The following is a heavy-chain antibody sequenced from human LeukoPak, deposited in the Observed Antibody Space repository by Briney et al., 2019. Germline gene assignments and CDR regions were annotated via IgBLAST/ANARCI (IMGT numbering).Heavy chain of an antibody. CDR2: IYPGDSDT. V-gene: IGHV5-51*01. Sequence: GESLKISCKGSGYSVTTYGIGWVRQMPGKGREWMGIIYPGDSDTRYRPSFQGQVTISAEKSISTAYLKWSGLEASDTAMYYCARRRYCNSTSCYAGAFDVWGQGTMVTVSS. D-gene: IGHD2-2*01. CDR1: GYSVTTYG. J-gene: IGHJ3*01. CDR3: ARRRYCNSTSCYAGAFDV.